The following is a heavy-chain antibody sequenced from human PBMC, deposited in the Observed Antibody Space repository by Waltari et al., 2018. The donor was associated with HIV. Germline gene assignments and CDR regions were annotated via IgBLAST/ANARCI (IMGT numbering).Heavy chain of an antibody. CDR2: IYSGGSR. Sequence: EVHRVASGGGSIEPGVALRDSCAASVFPLSSNFISWVCQAPGKGLEWVSVIYSGGSRYYADSVKGRFIISRDNSKNTLSLHMNSLRAEDTAVYYCSRDPRSSGYYGMDVWGQGIKVTVSS. D-gene: IGHD1-26*01. V-gene: IGHV3-53*01. CDR1: VFPLSSNF. CDR3: SRDPRSSGYYGMDV. J-gene: IGHJ6*02.